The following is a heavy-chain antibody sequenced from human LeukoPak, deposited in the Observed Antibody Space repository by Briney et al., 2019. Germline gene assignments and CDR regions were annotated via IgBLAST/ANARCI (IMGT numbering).Heavy chain of an antibody. CDR2: ISGSGGST. Sequence: GGSLRLSCAASGFTFSSYGMSWVRQAPGKGLEWVSAISGSGGSTYYADSVKGRFTISRDNSKNTLYLQMNSLRAEDTAVYYCATFPHYHYYYYMDVWGKGTTVTVSS. CDR1: GFTFSSYG. D-gene: IGHD3-10*01. V-gene: IGHV3-23*01. J-gene: IGHJ6*03. CDR3: ATFPHYHYYYYMDV.